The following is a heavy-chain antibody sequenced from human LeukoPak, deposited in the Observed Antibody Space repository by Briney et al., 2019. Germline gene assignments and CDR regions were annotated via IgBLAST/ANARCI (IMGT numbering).Heavy chain of an antibody. Sequence: ASVRVSCKASGYTLTSYGISWVRQAPGQGLEWMGWNSAHNANTNYAQKFQGRDTMTTDTSTSTAYMELRSLRSDDTAVYYCARDGRNCSGGSCSAGDWFDPWGQGTLVTVSS. CDR3: ARDGRNCSGGSCSAGDWFDP. J-gene: IGHJ5*02. D-gene: IGHD2-15*01. V-gene: IGHV1-18*01. CDR2: NSAHNANT. CDR1: GYTLTSYG.